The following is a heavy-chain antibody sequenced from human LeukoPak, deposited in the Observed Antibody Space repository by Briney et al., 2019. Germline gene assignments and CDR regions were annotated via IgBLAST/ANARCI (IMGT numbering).Heavy chain of an antibody. D-gene: IGHD1-26*01. Sequence: PGESLKISCKGSGYSFTSYWISWVRQMPRKGLEWMGRIDPSDSYTNYSPSFQGHVTISADKSISTAYLQWSSLKASDTAMYYCARQPSSYSPLDYWGQGTLVTVSS. V-gene: IGHV5-10-1*01. CDR2: IDPSDSYT. CDR1: GYSFTSYW. CDR3: ARQPSSYSPLDY. J-gene: IGHJ4*02.